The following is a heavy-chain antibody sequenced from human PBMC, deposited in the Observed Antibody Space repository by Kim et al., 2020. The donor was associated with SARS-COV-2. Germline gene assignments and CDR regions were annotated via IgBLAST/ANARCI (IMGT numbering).Heavy chain of an antibody. J-gene: IGHJ4*02. V-gene: IGHV4-31*03. CDR1: DGSISSGGYY. CDR2: IYNTGSA. Sequence: SETLSLTCTVSDGSISSGGYYWTWVRQQPGQGLDWIGYIYNTGSAYYNSSLESRLKISIDTYKNQFSLNLSSVTAADTAFYYCARGGLRNRDSWGQGTLVTVSS. CDR3: ARGGLRNRDS. D-gene: IGHD4-4*01.